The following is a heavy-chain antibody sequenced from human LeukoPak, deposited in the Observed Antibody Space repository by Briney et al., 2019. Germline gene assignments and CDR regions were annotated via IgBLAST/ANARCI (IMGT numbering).Heavy chain of an antibody. CDR2: FHCSGST. CDR3: ARSRVWGDYWGYFDY. Sequence: PSETLFLTCTVPVGSLSSYYWSWIRQPPGKGLEWVGHFHCSGSTNYNPSLKSRVSISVDTSKTQISLKLRAVTAADTAVYYCARSRVWGDYWGYFDYWGQGTLVTVSS. V-gene: IGHV4-59*01. CDR1: VGSLSSYY. J-gene: IGHJ4*02. D-gene: IGHD3-3*01.